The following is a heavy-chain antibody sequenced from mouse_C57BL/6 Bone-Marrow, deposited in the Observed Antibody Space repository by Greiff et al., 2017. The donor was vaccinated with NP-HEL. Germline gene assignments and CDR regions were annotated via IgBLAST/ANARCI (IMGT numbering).Heavy chain of an antibody. J-gene: IGHJ4*01. CDR2: IWWNDDK. Sequence: QVTLKVSGPGILQPSQTLSLTCSFSGFSLSTSNMGIGWIRQPSGKGLEWLALIWWNDDKYYNPPLKRRLTISKDTSNNHVFLKITSVDTAETATNYCAQIASTGDYARDYWGQGTSVTVSS. D-gene: IGHD4-1*02. CDR3: AQIASTGDYARDY. V-gene: IGHV8-5*01. CDR1: GFSLSTSNMG.